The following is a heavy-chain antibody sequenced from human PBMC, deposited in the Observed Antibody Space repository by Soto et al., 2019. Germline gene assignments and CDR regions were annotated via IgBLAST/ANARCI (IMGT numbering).Heavy chain of an antibody. J-gene: IGHJ4*02. CDR3: ARDRGIRRVGATSGIDY. CDR2: IYYSGST. V-gene: IGHV4-39*02. Sequence: SETLSLTCTVSGGSISSSSYYWGWIRQPPGKGLEWIGSIYYSGSTYYNPSLKSRVTISVDTSKNQFSLKLSSVTAADTAVYYCARDRGIRRVGATSGIDYWGQGTLVTVSS. D-gene: IGHD1-26*01. CDR1: GGSISSSSYY.